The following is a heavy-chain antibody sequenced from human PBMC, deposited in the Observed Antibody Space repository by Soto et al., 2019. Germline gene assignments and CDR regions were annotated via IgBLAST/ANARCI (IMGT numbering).Heavy chain of an antibody. V-gene: IGHV3-9*01. Sequence: EVQLVESGGGLVQPGRSLRLSCAASGFTFDDYAMHWVRQAPGKGLEWVSGISWNSGSIGYADSVKGRFTISRDNAKNSLYLQMNSLRAEDTALYYCAKDEGYSGYDYYDYWVQGTLVTVSS. D-gene: IGHD5-12*01. CDR3: AKDEGYSGYDYYDY. CDR1: GFTFDDYA. J-gene: IGHJ4*02. CDR2: ISWNSGSI.